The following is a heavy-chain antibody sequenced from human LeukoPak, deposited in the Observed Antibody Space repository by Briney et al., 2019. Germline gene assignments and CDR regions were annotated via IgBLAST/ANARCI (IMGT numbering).Heavy chain of an antibody. D-gene: IGHD1-14*01. J-gene: IGHJ4*02. Sequence: SETLSLTCSVSGGSVSSYYWSWIRQSPGKGLGWIGYIHNSGRTNYNPSLKSRVTGFVDTSKNQVSLRLSSVTAADTAVYYCARHGTISSESYFDYWGQGALVTVSS. CDR1: GGSVSSYY. CDR2: IHNSGRT. V-gene: IGHV4-59*08. CDR3: ARHGTISSESYFDY.